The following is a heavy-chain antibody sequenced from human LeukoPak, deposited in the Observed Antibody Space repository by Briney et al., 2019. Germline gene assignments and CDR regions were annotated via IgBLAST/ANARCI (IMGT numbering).Heavy chain of an antibody. CDR2: IRYDGGNK. Sequence: PGGSLRLSCAASGFSFTNYGMHWVRQAPGKGLEWVAFIRYDGGNKYYADSVKGRFTISRDNSKNTLYLQMNSLRAEDTAVYYCAKDTTPPKAGFDPWGQGTLVTVSS. CDR1: GFSFTNYG. CDR3: AKDTTPPKAGFDP. V-gene: IGHV3-30*02. J-gene: IGHJ5*02. D-gene: IGHD1-14*01.